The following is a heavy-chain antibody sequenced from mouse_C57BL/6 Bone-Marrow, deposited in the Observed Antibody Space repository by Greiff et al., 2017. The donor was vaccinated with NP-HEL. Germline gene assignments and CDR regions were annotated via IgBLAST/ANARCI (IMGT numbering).Heavy chain of an antibody. D-gene: IGHD1-1*01. CDR1: GYTFTSYW. CDR2: IYPGSGST. CDR3: ARSLNTVVAFDY. Sequence: QVQLQQPGAELVKPGASVKMSCKASGYTFTSYWITWVKQRPGQGLEWIGDIYPGSGSTNYNEKFKSKATLTVDTSSSTAYMQLSSLTSEDSAVYYCARSLNTVVAFDYWGQGTTLTVSS. V-gene: IGHV1-55*01. J-gene: IGHJ2*01.